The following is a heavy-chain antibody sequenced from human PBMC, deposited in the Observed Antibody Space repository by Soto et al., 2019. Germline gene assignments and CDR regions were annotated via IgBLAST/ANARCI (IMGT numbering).Heavy chain of an antibody. Sequence: SETLSLTCAVYGGSFSGYYWSWIRQPPGKGLEWIGEINHSGSTNYNPSLKSRVTISVDTSKNQFSLKLSSVTAADTAVYYCARVRLLLFYYYSYMDVWGKGTTVTVSS. J-gene: IGHJ6*03. CDR1: GGSFSGYY. CDR3: ARVRLLLFYYYSYMDV. V-gene: IGHV4-34*01. D-gene: IGHD2-15*01. CDR2: INHSGST.